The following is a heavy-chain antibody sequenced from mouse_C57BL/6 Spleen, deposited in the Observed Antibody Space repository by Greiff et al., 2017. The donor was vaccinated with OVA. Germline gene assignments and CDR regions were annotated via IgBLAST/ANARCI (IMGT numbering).Heavy chain of an antibody. CDR2: INYDGSST. CDR3: ARYYGSSYGLDY. V-gene: IGHV5-16*01. D-gene: IGHD1-1*01. J-gene: IGHJ2*01. CDR1: GFTFSDYY. Sequence: EVQLVASEGGLVQPGSSMKLSCTASGFTFSDYYMAWVRQVPEKGLEWVANINYDGSSTYYLDSLKSRFIISRDNAKNILYLQMSSLKSEDTATYYCARYYGSSYGLDYWGQGTTLTVSS.